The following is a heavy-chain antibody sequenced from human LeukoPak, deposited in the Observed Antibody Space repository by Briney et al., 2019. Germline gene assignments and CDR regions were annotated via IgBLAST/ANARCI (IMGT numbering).Heavy chain of an antibody. J-gene: IGHJ6*02. CDR1: GFTLSSYW. Sequence: GSLRLSCAASGFTLSSYWMSWVRQAPGKGLEWVANIKQDGSEKYYVDSVKGRFTISRDNAKNSLYLQMNSLRAEDTAVYYCARDWGFPSVGYYGMDVWGQGTTITVSS. V-gene: IGHV3-7*01. CDR2: IKQDGSEK. CDR3: ARDWGFPSVGYYGMDV. D-gene: IGHD3-16*01.